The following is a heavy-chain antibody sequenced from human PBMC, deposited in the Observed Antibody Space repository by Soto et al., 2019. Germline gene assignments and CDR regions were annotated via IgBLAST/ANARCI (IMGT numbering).Heavy chain of an antibody. CDR1: GFTFSSYA. J-gene: IGHJ4*02. V-gene: IGHV3-23*01. D-gene: IGHD3-22*01. CDR2: ISGSGIST. Sequence: EVQLLESGGGLGQPGGSLRLSCAASGFTFSSYAMSWVRQAPGKGLEWVSSISGSGISTYYADSVMGRFTISRDNSKNTLYLQMNSLRAEDTAVYYCAKDNYDSSDYYYGGGSFDYWGQGTLVTVSS. CDR3: AKDNYDSSDYYYGGGSFDY.